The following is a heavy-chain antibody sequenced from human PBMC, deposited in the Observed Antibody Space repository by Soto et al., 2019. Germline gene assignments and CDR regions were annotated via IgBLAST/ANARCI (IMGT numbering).Heavy chain of an antibody. Sequence: GGSLRLSCAASGFTFSSYGMHWVRQAPGKGLEWVAVIWYDGSNKYYADSVKGRFTISRDNSKNTLYLQMNSLRAEDTAVYYCARGGPPRSYYFDYWGQGTLVTVSS. J-gene: IGHJ4*02. CDR3: ARGGPPRSYYFDY. CDR1: GFTFSSYG. D-gene: IGHD1-26*01. V-gene: IGHV3-33*01. CDR2: IWYDGSNK.